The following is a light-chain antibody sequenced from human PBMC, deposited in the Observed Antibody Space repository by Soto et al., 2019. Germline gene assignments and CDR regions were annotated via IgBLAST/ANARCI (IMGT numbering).Light chain of an antibody. Sequence: EIVMTQSPGTLSVSPGERATLSCRASQSVSSNLAWYQQKPGQAPRLLIYGASTRATGIPARFSGSGSGTEFTLTISSLQSEDFVVYYCQQYNNWPFTFGPGTKVDIK. CDR2: GAS. V-gene: IGKV3-15*01. J-gene: IGKJ3*01. CDR1: QSVSSN. CDR3: QQYNNWPFT.